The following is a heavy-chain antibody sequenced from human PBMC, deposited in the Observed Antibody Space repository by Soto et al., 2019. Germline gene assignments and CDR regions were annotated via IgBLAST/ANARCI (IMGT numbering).Heavy chain of an antibody. J-gene: IGHJ6*02. D-gene: IGHD6-13*01. CDR2: INPSGGST. CDR1: GYTFTSYY. CDR3: AKDRGRATAGEYYYYGMDV. V-gene: IGHV1-46*01. Sequence: ASVKVSCKASGYTFTSYYIHWVRQAPGQGLEWMGMINPSGGSTAYAQNFQGRVTMTRDPSTSTVYMELSSLRSDDTAVYYCAKDRGRATAGEYYYYGMDVWGQGNTVTVSS.